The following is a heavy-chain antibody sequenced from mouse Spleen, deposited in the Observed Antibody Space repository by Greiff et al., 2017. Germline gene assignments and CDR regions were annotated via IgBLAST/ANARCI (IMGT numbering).Heavy chain of an antibody. Sequence: QVQLKQSGAELVRPGTSVKVSCKASGYAFTNYLIEWVKQRPGQGLEWIGVINPGSGGTNYNEKFKGKATLTADKSSSTAYMQLSSLTSEDSAVYFCARDWSGGDFDYWGQGTTLTVSS. CDR2: INPGSGGT. J-gene: IGHJ2*01. CDR1: GYAFTNYL. V-gene: IGHV1-54*01. D-gene: IGHD4-1*01. CDR3: ARDWSGGDFDY.